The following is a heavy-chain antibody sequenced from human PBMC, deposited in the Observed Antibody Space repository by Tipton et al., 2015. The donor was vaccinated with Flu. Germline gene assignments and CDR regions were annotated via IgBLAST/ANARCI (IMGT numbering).Heavy chain of an antibody. J-gene: IGHJ4*02. CDR1: GFNFRNYG. CDR3: ARDIGTLVRGGDS. CDR2: IWYDGSNK. Sequence: SLRLSCAASGFNFRNYGMHWVRQAPGKGLEWVASIWYDGSNKYHADPVKGRFTISRDNSKNTPYLQVNNLRAEDTAVYYCARDIGTLVRGGDSWGQGTLVTVSS. D-gene: IGHD3-10*01. V-gene: IGHV3-33*01.